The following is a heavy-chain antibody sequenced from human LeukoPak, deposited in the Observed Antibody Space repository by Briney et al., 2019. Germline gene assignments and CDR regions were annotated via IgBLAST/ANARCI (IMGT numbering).Heavy chain of an antibody. CDR2: ISSSSSYI. V-gene: IGHV3-21*01. J-gene: IGHJ4*02. CDR1: GFTFSSYS. D-gene: IGHD2-21*01. Sequence: GGSLRLSCAASGFTFSSYSMNWARQAPGKGLEWVSSISSSSSYIYYADSVKGRFTISRDNAKNSLYLQMNSLRAEDTAVYYCARDDGACGGDCHIDYWGQGILVTVSS. CDR3: ARDDGACGGDCHIDY.